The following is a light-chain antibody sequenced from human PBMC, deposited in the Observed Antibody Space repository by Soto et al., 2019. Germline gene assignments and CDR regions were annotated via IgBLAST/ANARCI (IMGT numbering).Light chain of an antibody. CDR1: QRVLYSSNNKNY. CDR2: WAS. CDR3: QQYYTTPLT. Sequence: DIVMTQSPDSLAVSLGERATINCKSSQRVLYSSNNKNYLPWYQQKPGHSPKLLIYWASTRASGVPDRFSGSGSGTDFTLTSSSLQAEDVAVYYCQQYYTTPLTFGGGTKVEIK. V-gene: IGKV4-1*01. J-gene: IGKJ4*01.